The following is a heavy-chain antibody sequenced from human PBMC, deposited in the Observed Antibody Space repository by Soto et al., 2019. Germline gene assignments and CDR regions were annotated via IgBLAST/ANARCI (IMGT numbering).Heavy chain of an antibody. CDR1: GGSISSSNW. CDR3: AGGAVAATPTSSHH. D-gene: IGHD2-15*01. J-gene: IGHJ1*01. V-gene: IGHV4-4*02. CDR2: IYHSGST. Sequence: QVQLQESGPGLVKPSGTLSLTCAVSGGSISSSNWWSWVRQPPGKGLEWIGEIYHSGSTNYNPSLKSRVTISVDKSKTQFPLRVSSVTPADTAVFYCAGGAVAATPTSSHHGGQGTLVPVSS.